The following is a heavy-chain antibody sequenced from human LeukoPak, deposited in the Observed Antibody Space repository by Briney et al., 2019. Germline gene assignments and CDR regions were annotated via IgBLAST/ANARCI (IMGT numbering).Heavy chain of an antibody. CDR1: GGAISSDSYY. V-gene: IGHV4-39*01. J-gene: IGHJ4*02. Sequence: SKTLSLTCTVSGGAISSDSYYWGWIRQPPGKGLEWIATIKFLARTYYNPSLNSRATISIDTSKPQFSLRLSSVTAADTAVYYCARLSDFWGQGILVSV. CDR3: ARLSDF. CDR2: IKFLART.